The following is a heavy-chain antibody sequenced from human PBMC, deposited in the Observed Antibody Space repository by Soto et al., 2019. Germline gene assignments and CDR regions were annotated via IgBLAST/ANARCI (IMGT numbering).Heavy chain of an antibody. CDR1: GFSFGSYA. CDR2: ISGSDGKT. V-gene: IGHV3-23*01. D-gene: IGHD3-3*01. J-gene: IGHJ4*02. CDR3: ARWSYLDY. Sequence: DVQLWESGGGLVQPGGSLRLSCAASGFSFGSYALSWVRQAPGKGLEWVSTISGSDGKTFYADSVKGPFYISRDTSQMNLYLQMNSLRADDTAMYYCARWSYLDYWGQGTRVTVSS.